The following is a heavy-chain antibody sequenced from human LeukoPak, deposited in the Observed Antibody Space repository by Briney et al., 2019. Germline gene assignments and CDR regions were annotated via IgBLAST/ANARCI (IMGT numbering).Heavy chain of an antibody. J-gene: IGHJ3*02. V-gene: IGHV1-69*05. Sequence: SVKVSCKASGGTFSSYAISWVRQAPGQGLEWMGGIIPIFGTANYAQKFQGRVTITTDESTSTAYMELSSLRSEDTAVYYCAGSITAARNAFDIWGQGTMVTVSS. CDR1: GGTFSSYA. D-gene: IGHD3-10*01. CDR2: IIPIFGTA. CDR3: AGSITAARNAFDI.